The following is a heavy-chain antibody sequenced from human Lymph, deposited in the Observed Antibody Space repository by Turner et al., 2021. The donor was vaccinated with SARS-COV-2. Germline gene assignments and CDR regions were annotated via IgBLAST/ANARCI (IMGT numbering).Heavy chain of an antibody. J-gene: IGHJ3*02. D-gene: IGHD1-26*01. Sequence: QLQLQESGPGLVKPSETLSLTCTVPGGSISSSSYYWGWIRQPPGKGLEWIGNIYYSGSTYYDPSLKSRVTLSVDTSMSQFSLKLSSVTAADTAVYYCARHPRLYSETYSGAFDIWGQGTMVTVSS. CDR2: IYYSGST. V-gene: IGHV4-39*01. CDR1: GGSISSSSYY. CDR3: ARHPRLYSETYSGAFDI.